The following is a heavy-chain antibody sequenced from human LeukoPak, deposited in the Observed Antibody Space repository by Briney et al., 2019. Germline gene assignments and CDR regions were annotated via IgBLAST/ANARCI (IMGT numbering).Heavy chain of an antibody. D-gene: IGHD3-10*01. CDR1: GFTFSSYG. CDR3: AKGLRGASQPPYYFDY. Sequence: GGSLRLSCAASGFTFSSYGMHWVRQAPGKGLEWVAFIRYDGSYKYYADSVKGRFTISRDNSKNTLYLLMNSLRAEDTAVFYCAKGLRGASQPPYYFDYWGQGTLVTVSS. J-gene: IGHJ4*02. V-gene: IGHV3-30*02. CDR2: IRYDGSYK.